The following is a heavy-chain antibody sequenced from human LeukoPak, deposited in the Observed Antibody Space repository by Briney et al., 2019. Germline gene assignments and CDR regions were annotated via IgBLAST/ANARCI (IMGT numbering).Heavy chain of an antibody. J-gene: IGHJ4*02. CDR2: ISYDGSNK. CDR3: ARDSTYYYESGSSGPHYFDN. Sequence: GGSLRLSCAASGFTFSSYARHWVRQAPGKGLEWVAVISYDGSNKYYADSVKGRFTISRDDSGNTLYLQLNSLRPEDTAVYYCARDSTYYYESGSSGPHYFDNWGQGTLVTVSS. D-gene: IGHD3-10*01. V-gene: IGHV3-30*01. CDR1: GFTFSSYA.